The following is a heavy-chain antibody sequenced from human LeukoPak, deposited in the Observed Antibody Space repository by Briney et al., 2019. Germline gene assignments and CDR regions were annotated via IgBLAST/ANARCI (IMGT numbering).Heavy chain of an antibody. D-gene: IGHD6-19*01. V-gene: IGHV3-7*03. CDR3: ARLGPASSGWPESFDY. CDR1: GFTFISYW. CDR2: IKRDGSEK. J-gene: IGHJ4*02. Sequence: GSLRLSCAASGFTFISYWMNWVRQAPGKGLEGVANIKRDGSEKYYVDSVKGRFTISRDNAKNSLDLQMNSLRVEDTAVYYCARLGPASSGWPESFDYWGQGTLVTVSS.